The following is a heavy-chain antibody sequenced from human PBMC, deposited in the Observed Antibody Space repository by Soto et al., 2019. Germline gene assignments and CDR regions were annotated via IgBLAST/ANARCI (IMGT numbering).Heavy chain of an antibody. CDR1: GYTFTSYA. Sequence: ASVKVSCKASGYTFTSYAMHWVRQAPGQRLEWMGWINAGNGNTKYSQKFQGRATITRDTSASTAYMELSSLRSEDTAVYYCASFPLRQGWELLAFDYWGQGTLVTVSS. V-gene: IGHV1-3*01. J-gene: IGHJ4*02. CDR2: INAGNGNT. CDR3: ASFPLRQGWELLAFDY. D-gene: IGHD1-26*01.